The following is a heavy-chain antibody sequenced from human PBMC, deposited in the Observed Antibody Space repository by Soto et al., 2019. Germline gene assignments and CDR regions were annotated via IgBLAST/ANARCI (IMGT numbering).Heavy chain of an antibody. Sequence: PSETLSLTCTVSVGSISSYYWSWIRQPPGKGLEWIGYIYYSGSTNYNPSLKSRVTISVDTSKNQFSLKLSSVTAADTAVYYCARGYSSSSYNWFDPWGQGTLVTVSS. CDR1: VGSISSYY. D-gene: IGHD6-13*01. CDR2: IYYSGST. V-gene: IGHV4-59*12. J-gene: IGHJ5*02. CDR3: ARGYSSSSYNWFDP.